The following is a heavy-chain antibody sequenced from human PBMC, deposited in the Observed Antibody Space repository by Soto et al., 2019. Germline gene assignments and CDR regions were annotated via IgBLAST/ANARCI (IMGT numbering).Heavy chain of an antibody. CDR3: ATGTIGYYGAVSYLISIPGGYYYGTDV. V-gene: IGHV4-31*03. CDR2: IYYSGST. J-gene: IGHJ6*02. D-gene: IGHD3-10*01. CDR1: GGSISSGGYY. Sequence: PSETLSLTCTVSGGSISSGGYYWSWIRQHPGKGLEWIGYIYYSGSTYYNPSLKSRVTISVDTSKNQFSLKLSSVTAADTAVYNCATGTIGYYGAVSYLISIPGGYYYGTDVWGRGTTVTV.